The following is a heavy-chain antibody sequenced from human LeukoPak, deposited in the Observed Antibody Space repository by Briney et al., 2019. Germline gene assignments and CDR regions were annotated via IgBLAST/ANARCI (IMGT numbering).Heavy chain of an antibody. D-gene: IGHD3-22*01. CDR1: GGSISSYY. CDR3: ARGRRRRGGYYDSSGYYPFDY. V-gene: IGHV4-59*12. CDR2: IYYSGST. Sequence: SETLSLTCTVSGGSISSYYWSWIRQPPGKGLEWIGYIYYSGSTNYNPSLKSRVTISVDTSKNQFSLKLSSVTAADTAVYYCARGRRRRGGYYDSSGYYPFDYWGQGTLVTVSS. J-gene: IGHJ4*02.